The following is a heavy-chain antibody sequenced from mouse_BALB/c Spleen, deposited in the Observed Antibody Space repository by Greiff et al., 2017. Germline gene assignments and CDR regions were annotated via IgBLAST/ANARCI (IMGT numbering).Heavy chain of an antibody. D-gene: IGHD1-3*01. CDR2: ILPGSGST. Sequence: QVQLKESGAELMKPGASVKISCKATGYTFSSYWIEWVKQRPGHGLEWIGEILPGSGSTNYNEKFKGKATFTADTSSNTAYMQLSSLTSEDSAVYYCARKKFSYAMDYWGQGTSVTVSS. V-gene: IGHV1-9*01. CDR3: ARKKFSYAMDY. J-gene: IGHJ4*01. CDR1: GYTFSSYW.